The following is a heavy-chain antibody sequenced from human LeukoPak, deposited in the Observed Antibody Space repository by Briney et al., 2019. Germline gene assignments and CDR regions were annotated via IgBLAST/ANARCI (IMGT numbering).Heavy chain of an antibody. Sequence: TGGSLRLSCTASGFTFCDYAMSWVRQAPGKGLEWVGFIRSKAYGGTTEYAASVKGRFTISRDDSKSIAYLQMNSLKTEDTAVYYCTRDLREYCSGGSCYPNLDYWGQGTLVTVSS. V-gene: IGHV3-49*04. J-gene: IGHJ4*02. CDR1: GFTFCDYA. CDR3: TRDLREYCSGGSCYPNLDY. CDR2: IRSKAYGGTT. D-gene: IGHD2-15*01.